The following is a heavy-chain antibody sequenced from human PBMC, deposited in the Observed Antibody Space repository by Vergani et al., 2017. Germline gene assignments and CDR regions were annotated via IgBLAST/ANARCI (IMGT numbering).Heavy chain of an antibody. Sequence: QVQLQESGPGLVKPSETLSLPCTVSGGSISSYYWSWIRQPPGKGLEWIGYIYYSGSTNYNPSFMSLVTILVDPSKNQFSLKLSSVTAADTAVYYCARVLGYCSSTSCPVYYWGQGTLVTVSS. D-gene: IGHD2-2*03. CDR2: IYYSGST. V-gene: IGHV4-59*01. J-gene: IGHJ4*02. CDR1: GGSISSYY. CDR3: ARVLGYCSSTSCPVYY.